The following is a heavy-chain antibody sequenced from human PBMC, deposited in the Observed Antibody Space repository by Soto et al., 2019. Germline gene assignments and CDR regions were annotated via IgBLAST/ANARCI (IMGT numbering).Heavy chain of an antibody. Sequence: QLEMQASGPGLVRPSETLSLTCTVSGGSISSATYYWGWIRQSPGKGLEWVGSIYYSGSTYYSPSLRSRVTISLDTSMNQFSLKLTSVSAADTAMYYCARQATTNWSYWGQGTLVTVSS. J-gene: IGHJ4*02. D-gene: IGHD1-1*01. CDR2: IYYSGST. CDR3: ARQATTNWSY. V-gene: IGHV4-39*01. CDR1: GGSISSATYY.